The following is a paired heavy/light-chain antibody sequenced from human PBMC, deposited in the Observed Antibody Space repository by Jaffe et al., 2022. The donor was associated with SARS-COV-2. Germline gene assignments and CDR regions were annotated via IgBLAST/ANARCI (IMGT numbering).Light chain of an antibody. J-gene: IGKJ1*01. Sequence: EIVLTQSPGTLSLSPGERATLSCRASQSVRNSLVWLQKKSGQAPRLLIYGASSRATGIPDRFSGSGSGTDFTLTISRLEPEDFAVYYCQQYSTSQWTLGQGTKVEVE. CDR2: GAS. CDR1: QSVRNS. CDR3: QQYSTSQWT. V-gene: IGKV3-20*01.
Heavy chain of an antibody. D-gene: IGHD4-17*01. V-gene: IGHV3-49*05. CDR3: TRNSVTVHFDY. J-gene: IGHJ4*02. CDR2: IAGKAYGGTR. CDR1: GFSFNDYA. Sequence: EVQLVDSGGDLVMPGRSLRLSCRTSGFSFNDYAVSWFRQAPGKGLQWVGFIAGKAYGGTRSYAASVRGRFTISTDDSNGIAYLQMNSLKTEDTAVYYCTRNSVTVHFDYWGQGTLVTVSS.